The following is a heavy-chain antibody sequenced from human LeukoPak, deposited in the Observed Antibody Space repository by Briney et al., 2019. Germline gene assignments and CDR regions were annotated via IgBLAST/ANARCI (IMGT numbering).Heavy chain of an antibody. D-gene: IGHD3-16*01. CDR2: IKSKIYGGTI. CDR1: GFTFSDYA. CDR3: STYRTLGDYLHY. Sequence: GGSLRLSCTTSGFTFSDYAMSWVRQAPGKGLKWVGFIKSKIYGGTIEYAASVKGRFTISRDDSKSIAYLQMDSLKTEDTAVYYCSTYRTLGDYLHYWGQGTLVTVSS. J-gene: IGHJ4*02. V-gene: IGHV3-49*04.